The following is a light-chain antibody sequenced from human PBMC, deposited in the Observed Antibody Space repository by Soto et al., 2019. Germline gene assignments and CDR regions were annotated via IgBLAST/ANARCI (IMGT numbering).Light chain of an antibody. CDR2: GVS. CDR3: QQYSTLPHT. CDR1: QSVTSRY. V-gene: IGKV3-20*01. Sequence: NVLTQSPGTLSLSPGERATLSCRATQSVTSRYFAWYQQKPGQAPRLLIYGVSSRATDIPDRFSGSGSGTDFTLTISRLEPEDFVVYYCQQYSTLPHTFGQGPKLEVK. J-gene: IGKJ2*01.